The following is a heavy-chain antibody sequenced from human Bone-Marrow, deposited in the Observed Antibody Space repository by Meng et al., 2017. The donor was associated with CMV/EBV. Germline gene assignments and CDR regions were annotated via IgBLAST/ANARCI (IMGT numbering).Heavy chain of an antibody. CDR1: GFTFSSYA. CDR3: ARGYYDILTGYFSSLLYGMDV. V-gene: IGHV3-64*02. CDR2: ISSNGGST. Sequence: GGSLRLSCAASGFTFSSYAMHWVRRAPGKGLEYVSAISSNGGSTYYADSVKGRFTISRDNSKNTLYLQMGSLRAEDMAVYYCARGYYDILTGYFSSLLYGMDVWGQGTTVTVSS. D-gene: IGHD3-9*01. J-gene: IGHJ6*02.